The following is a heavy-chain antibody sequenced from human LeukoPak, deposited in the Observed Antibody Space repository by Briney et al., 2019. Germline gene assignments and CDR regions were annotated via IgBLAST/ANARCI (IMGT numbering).Heavy chain of an antibody. Sequence: AGGSLRLSCAASGFSFSSCWMHWVRQAPGKGLVWVSRIKSDGNTNYAASVKGRFTISRDNAKNIVSLQMNSLRAEDRGVYYCARAPSEIGGYYPEFLRQWGQSTRVTVSS. CDR1: GFSFSSCW. D-gene: IGHD3-22*01. CDR3: ARAPSEIGGYYPEFLRQ. V-gene: IGHV3-74*01. CDR2: IKSDGNT. J-gene: IGHJ1*01.